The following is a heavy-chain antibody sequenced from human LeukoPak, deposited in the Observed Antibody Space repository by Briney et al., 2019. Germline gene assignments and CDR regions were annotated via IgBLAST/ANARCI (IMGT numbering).Heavy chain of an antibody. CDR1: GDSISGNHY. J-gene: IGHJ4*02. D-gene: IGHD3-10*01. V-gene: IGHV4-61*02. CDR3: ARESATSGSTD. Sequence: PSETLSLTCTVSGDSISGNHYWNWIRPPAGKGLEWIGRIFTSGNSNYNPSLTSRVTISLDTSKDQFSLRLSSVTAADTAFYYRARESATSGSTDWGQGTLVTVSS. CDR2: IFTSGNS.